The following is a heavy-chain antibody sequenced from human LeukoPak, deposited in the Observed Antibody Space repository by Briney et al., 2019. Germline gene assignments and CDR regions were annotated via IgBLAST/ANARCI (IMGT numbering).Heavy chain of an antibody. V-gene: IGHV1-8*03. D-gene: IGHD7-27*01. J-gene: IGHJ5*02. CDR1: GYIFTTYD. CDR3: ARRKFLGWFDP. CDR2: LNPNSGNA. Sequence: GASVKVSCKASGYIFTTYDIGWVRQATGQGLEWMGWLNPNSGNAGYAQKFQGRVTISRNTSISTAYMELSSLRSDVTAIYYCARRKFLGWFDPWGQGTLVTVSS.